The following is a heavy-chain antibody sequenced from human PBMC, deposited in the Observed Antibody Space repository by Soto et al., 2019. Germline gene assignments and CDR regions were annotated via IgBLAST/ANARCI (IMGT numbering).Heavy chain of an antibody. CDR1: GFSLSTSGMY. J-gene: IGHJ6*02. CDR3: ARAGGLLYYYYGMDV. Sequence: GPTLVNPTQTLTLTCTFSGFSLSTSGMYINWIRQPPGKALEWLARIDWDDDKFYSTSLKTRLTISKDTSKNQVVLTMTNMDPVDTATYYCARAGGLLYYYYGMDVWGQGTAVTVSS. CDR2: IDWDDDK. V-gene: IGHV2-70*17. D-gene: IGHD1-26*01.